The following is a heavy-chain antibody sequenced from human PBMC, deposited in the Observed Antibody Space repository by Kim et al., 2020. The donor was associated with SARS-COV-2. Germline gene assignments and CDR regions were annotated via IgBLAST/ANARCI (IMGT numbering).Heavy chain of an antibody. V-gene: IGHV3-64*01. D-gene: IGHD3-9*01. CDR1: GFTFSSYA. Sequence: GGSLRLSCAASGFTFSSYAMHWVRQAPGKGLEYVSAISSNGGSTYYANSVKGRFTISRDNSKNTLYLQMGSLRAEDMAVYYCARGQYYDILTGYLYYYYGMDVWGQGTTVTVSS. CDR2: ISSNGGST. CDR3: ARGQYYDILTGYLYYYYGMDV. J-gene: IGHJ6*02.